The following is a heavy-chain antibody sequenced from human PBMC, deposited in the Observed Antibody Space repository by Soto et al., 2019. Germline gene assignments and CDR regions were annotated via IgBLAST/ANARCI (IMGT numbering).Heavy chain of an antibody. CDR3: AKVVDAYFGRSL. D-gene: IGHD2-8*01. J-gene: IGHJ4*02. CDR2: ISGSGGST. V-gene: IGHV3-23*01. Sequence: EVQLLESEGSLVQPGGSLTLTCAASGFTFSSYAMSWVRQAPGKGLEWVSAISGSGGSTYYADSVKGRFTISRDNSKNTLYLQVNSLRAEDTAVYYCAKVVDAYFGRSLWGQGTLVTVSS. CDR1: GFTFSSYA.